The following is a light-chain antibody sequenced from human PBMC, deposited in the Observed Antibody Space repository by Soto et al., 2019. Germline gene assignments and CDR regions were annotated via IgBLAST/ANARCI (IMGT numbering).Light chain of an antibody. J-gene: IGLJ1*01. CDR1: SGHSSYA. Sequence: QLVLTQSPSASASLGASVKLTCTLSSGHSSYAIAWHQQQPEKGPRYLMKLNSDGSHGRGDGIPDRFSGSSSGAERYLTISSLQSEDEADYYCQTWGTGIHVFGTGTKLTVL. CDR3: QTWGTGIHV. CDR2: LNSDGSH. V-gene: IGLV4-69*01.